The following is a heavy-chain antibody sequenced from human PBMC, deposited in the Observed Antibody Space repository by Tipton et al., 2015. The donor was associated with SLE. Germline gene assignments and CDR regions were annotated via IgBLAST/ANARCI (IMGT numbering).Heavy chain of an antibody. Sequence: SLRLYCAASGFTFSGYAMSWVRQAPGKGLEWVSGLSGSGGSTYNVDSVKGRFTISRDNSKSTLYLQMNSLRADDTAVYYCAKDRRYYYGSGTYYGHFDLWGRGTLVTVSS. J-gene: IGHJ2*01. V-gene: IGHV3-23*01. CDR1: GFTFSGYA. CDR2: LSGSGGST. D-gene: IGHD3-10*01. CDR3: AKDRRYYYGSGTYYGHFDL.